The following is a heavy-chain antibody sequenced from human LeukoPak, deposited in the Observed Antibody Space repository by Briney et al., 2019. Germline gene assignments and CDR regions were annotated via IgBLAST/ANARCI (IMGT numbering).Heavy chain of an antibody. J-gene: IGHJ5*02. D-gene: IGHD2-15*01. CDR3: ARDRGYCSGGSCRNWFDP. Sequence: ASVKVSCKASGYTFTGYYMHWVRQAPGQGLEWMGWINPNSGGTNYAQKFQGRVTMTRDMSTSTVYMELSSLRSEDTAVYYCARDRGYCSGGSCRNWFDPWGQGTLITVSS. V-gene: IGHV1-2*02. CDR1: GYTFTGYY. CDR2: INPNSGGT.